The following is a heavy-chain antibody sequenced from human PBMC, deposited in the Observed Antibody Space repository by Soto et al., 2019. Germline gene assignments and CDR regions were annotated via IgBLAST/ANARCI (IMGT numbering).Heavy chain of an antibody. CDR2: IFYSGNT. CDR1: GGSVNSGTYY. Sequence: QVQLQESGPGLVRPSETLSLTCTVSGGSVNSGTYYWNWIRQPPGKGLEWLGYIFYSGNTNYKPSVRSRVTISVDTPRNQFSLKLSSVTAADTAVYYCARSSTLMVAALGEWGQGTLVTVSS. D-gene: IGHD3-16*01. V-gene: IGHV4-61*01. J-gene: IGHJ1*01. CDR3: ARSSTLMVAALGE.